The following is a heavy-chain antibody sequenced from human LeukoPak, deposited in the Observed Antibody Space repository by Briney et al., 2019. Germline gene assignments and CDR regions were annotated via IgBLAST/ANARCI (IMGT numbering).Heavy chain of an antibody. V-gene: IGHV4-39*01. CDR1: GGSISSSSYY. D-gene: IGHD4-23*01. Sequence: SETLSLTCTVSGGSISSSSYYWGWIRQPPGKGLEWIGSIYYSGSTYYNPSLKSRVTISVDTSKNQFSLKLSSVTAADTAVYYCARKTPYYYYMDVWGKGTAVTVSS. J-gene: IGHJ6*03. CDR3: ARKTPYYYYMDV. CDR2: IYYSGST.